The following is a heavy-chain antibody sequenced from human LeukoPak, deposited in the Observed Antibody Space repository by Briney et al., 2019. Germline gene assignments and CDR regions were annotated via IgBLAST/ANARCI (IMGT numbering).Heavy chain of an antibody. J-gene: IGHJ5*02. Sequence: PSETLSLTCAVYGGSFSGNYWSWIRQPPGRGLEWIGEINHSGSTNYNPSLKSRVTISVDTSKNQFSLKLSSVTAADTAVYYCARGLPDIVVVPAATRPPIWFDPWGQGTLVTVSS. V-gene: IGHV4-34*01. CDR3: ARGLPDIVVVPAATRPPIWFDP. CDR1: GGSFSGNY. CDR2: INHSGST. D-gene: IGHD2-2*01.